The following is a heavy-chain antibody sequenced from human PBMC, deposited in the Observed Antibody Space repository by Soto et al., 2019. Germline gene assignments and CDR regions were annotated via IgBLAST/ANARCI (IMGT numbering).Heavy chain of an antibody. Sequence: PSETLSLTCTVSGGSISSSSYYWGWIRQPPGKGLEWIGSIYYSGSTYYNPSLKSRVTISVDTSKNQFSLKLSSVTAADTAVYYCERTYGSGKNLKWFDPWGQGTLVTVS. CDR1: GGSISSSSYY. V-gene: IGHV4-39*01. J-gene: IGHJ5*02. CDR2: IYYSGST. D-gene: IGHD3-10*01. CDR3: ERTYGSGKNLKWFDP.